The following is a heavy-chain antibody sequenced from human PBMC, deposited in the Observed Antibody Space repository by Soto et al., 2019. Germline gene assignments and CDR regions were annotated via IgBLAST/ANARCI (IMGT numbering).Heavy chain of an antibody. CDR3: VSQVGVDY. J-gene: IGHJ4*02. CDR1: GFSFSTYN. D-gene: IGHD3-16*01. CDR2: ISSDGRDK. Sequence: QVQLVESGGGVVQPGGSLRLSCAASGFSFSTYNMYWVRQAPGKGLEWVAIISSDGRDKYYADSVKGRCTISRDNSHNAGFLQVYSLGVEDTAVCYCVSQVGVDYWGQGTLVTVSS. V-gene: IGHV3-30*04.